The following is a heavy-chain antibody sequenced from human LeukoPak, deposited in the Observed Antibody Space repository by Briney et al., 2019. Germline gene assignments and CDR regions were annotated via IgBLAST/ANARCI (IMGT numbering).Heavy chain of an antibody. CDR3: AKDLRGYFDWLLPEFDY. CDR2: FSGSGGST. D-gene: IGHD3-9*01. Sequence: GGSLRLSCAASGFTFSNYGMIWVRQAPGKGLEWVSTFSGSGGSTYYADSVKGRFTISRDNSKNTLYLQMNSLRAEDTAVYYCAKDLRGYFDWLLPEFDYWGQGTLVTVSS. CDR1: GFTFSNYG. J-gene: IGHJ4*02. V-gene: IGHV3-23*01.